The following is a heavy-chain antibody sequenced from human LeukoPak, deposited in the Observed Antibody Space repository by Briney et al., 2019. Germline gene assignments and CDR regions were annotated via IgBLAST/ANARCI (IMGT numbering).Heavy chain of an antibody. CDR3: ARDLHGSRDV. V-gene: IGHV3-74*01. J-gene: IGHJ6*04. CDR2: INPDATTT. CDR1: EFTLSNYW. Sequence: PGGSLRLSCADSEFTLSNYWVHWVRQAPGKGLEWVSRINPDATTTNYADSVKGRFTISRDNAKNTLYLQMDSLRAEDTAVYYCARDLHGSRDVWGKGTTVTASS. D-gene: IGHD3-10*01.